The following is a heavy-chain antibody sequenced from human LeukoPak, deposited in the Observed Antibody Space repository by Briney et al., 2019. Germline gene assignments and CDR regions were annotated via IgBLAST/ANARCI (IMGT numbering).Heavy chain of an antibody. CDR2: INPSGGST. Sequence: ASVKVSCKASGYTFTSYYMHWVRQAPGQGLEWMGIINPSGGSTSYAQKFQGRVTMTRDTSTSTAYMELRSLRSDDTAVYYCARDRSPGGSRSRSNWFDPWGQGTLVTVSS. CDR3: ARDRSPGGSRSRSNWFDP. J-gene: IGHJ5*02. D-gene: IGHD3-10*01. CDR1: GYTFTSYY. V-gene: IGHV1-46*01.